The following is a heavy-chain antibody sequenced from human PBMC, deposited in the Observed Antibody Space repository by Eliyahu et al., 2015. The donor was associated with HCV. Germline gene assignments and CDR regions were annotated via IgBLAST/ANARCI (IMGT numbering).Heavy chain of an antibody. CDR2: INHSGST. J-gene: IGHJ4*02. CDR1: GESFSGYY. CDR3: ARGVGSKLDY. Sequence: QVQLHQWGAGLLXASETLSLTXXVYGESFSGYYWSWIRQPPGKGLEWIGEINHSGSTNYNPSLKSRVTISVDTSKNQFSLNLNSVTAADTAVYYCARGVGSKLDYWGQGTLVTVSS. D-gene: IGHD2-2*01. V-gene: IGHV4-34*01.